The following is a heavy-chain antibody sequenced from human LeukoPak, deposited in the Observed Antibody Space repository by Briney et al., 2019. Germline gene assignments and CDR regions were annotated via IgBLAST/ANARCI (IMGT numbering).Heavy chain of an antibody. D-gene: IGHD1-26*01. V-gene: IGHV3-30*03. CDR1: GFTFSSYG. J-gene: IGHJ4*02. Sequence: GRSLRLSCAASGFTFSSYGMHRVRQAPGKGLEWVAVISYDGSNKYYADPVKGRFTISRDNSKNTLYLQMNSLRAEDTAVYYCARNGLGATTPNFDYWGQGTLVTVSS. CDR3: ARNGLGATTPNFDY. CDR2: ISYDGSNK.